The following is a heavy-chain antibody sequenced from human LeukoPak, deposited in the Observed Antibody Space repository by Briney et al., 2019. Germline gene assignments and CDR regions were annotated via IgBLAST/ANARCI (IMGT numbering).Heavy chain of an antibody. CDR3: ARDSLETDIDY. V-gene: IGHV3-7*01. CDR2: IKEDGSEK. CDR1: GFLFSRYW. J-gene: IGHJ4*02. D-gene: IGHD3-16*02. Sequence: PGESLRLSCAASGFLFSRYWMSWVRQAPWKGLEWVANIKEDGSEKYYVESMKGRFTISRDNVKNSLYLQINSLRAEDTAVYYCARDSLETDIDYWGQGTLVTVSS.